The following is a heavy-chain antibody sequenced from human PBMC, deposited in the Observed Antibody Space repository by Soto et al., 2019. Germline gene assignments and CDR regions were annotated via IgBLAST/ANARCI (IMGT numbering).Heavy chain of an antibody. CDR2: ISYDGSNK. V-gene: IGHV3-30*18. Sequence: GGSLRLSCAASGFTFSSYGTHWARQAPGKGLEWVAVISYDGSNKYYADSVKGRLTISRDNSKNTLYLQMNSLRAEDTAVYYCAKVIRQYGVYCSSTSCYRNYYYGMDVWGQGTTVTVSS. J-gene: IGHJ6*02. CDR3: AKVIRQYGVYCSSTSCYRNYYYGMDV. CDR1: GFTFSSYG. D-gene: IGHD2-2*01.